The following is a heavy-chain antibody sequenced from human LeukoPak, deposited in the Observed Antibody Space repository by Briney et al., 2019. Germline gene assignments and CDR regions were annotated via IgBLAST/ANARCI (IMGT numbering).Heavy chain of an antibody. J-gene: IGHJ3*02. CDR3: ANGRWEYSSGWSDAFDI. Sequence: SETLSLTCNVSGGSISSYYWSWIRQPPGKGLEWMGYIYYSGRTNYNPSLKSRVTISVDKSKNQFSLKLSSVTAADTAVYYCANGRWEYSSGWSDAFDIWGQGTMVTVSS. D-gene: IGHD6-19*01. CDR2: IYYSGRT. CDR1: GGSISSYY. V-gene: IGHV4-59*12.